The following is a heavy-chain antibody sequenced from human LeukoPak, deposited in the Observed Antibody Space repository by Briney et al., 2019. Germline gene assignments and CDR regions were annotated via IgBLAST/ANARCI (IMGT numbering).Heavy chain of an antibody. CDR2: INPNRGGT. CDR1: GYTFTGYY. CDR3: ARVVCSSTSCYKDGFDI. V-gene: IGHV1-2*02. D-gene: IGHD2-2*02. Sequence: ASVKVSCKASGYTFTGYYMHWVRQAPGQGLEWMGWINPNRGGTNYAQTFQGRVTMTRDTSISTAYMELSRLRSDDTAVYYCARVVCSSTSCYKDGFDIWGQGTMVTVSS. J-gene: IGHJ3*02.